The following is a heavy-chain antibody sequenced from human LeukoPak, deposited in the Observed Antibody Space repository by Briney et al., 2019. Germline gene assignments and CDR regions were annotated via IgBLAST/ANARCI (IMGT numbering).Heavy chain of an antibody. V-gene: IGHV4-61*01. CDR1: GGSVSSGSYY. CDR3: ARRYYDSSGYYSWFDP. J-gene: IGHJ5*02. Sequence: PSETLSLTCTVSGGSVSSGSYYWSWIRQPPGKGLEWIGYIYYSGSTNYNPSFKSRVTISVDTSKNQFSLKLSSVTAADTAVYYCARRYYDSSGYYSWFDPWGQGTLVTVSS. D-gene: IGHD3-22*01. CDR2: IYYSGST.